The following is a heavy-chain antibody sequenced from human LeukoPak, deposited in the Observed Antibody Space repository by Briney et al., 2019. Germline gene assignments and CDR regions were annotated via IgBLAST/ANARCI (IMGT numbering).Heavy chain of an antibody. Sequence: PGGSLRLSSAASRFTFSNYAMSWVRQAPGKGLDWVSVISDSGCTTYYADSVKGRFTISRDNSKNTLYLQMNSLRAEDTAVYYCAKERYSSGWYEDYWGQGTLVTVSS. J-gene: IGHJ4*02. CDR1: RFTFSNYA. CDR3: AKERYSSGWYEDY. CDR2: ISDSGCTT. V-gene: IGHV3-23*01. D-gene: IGHD6-19*01.